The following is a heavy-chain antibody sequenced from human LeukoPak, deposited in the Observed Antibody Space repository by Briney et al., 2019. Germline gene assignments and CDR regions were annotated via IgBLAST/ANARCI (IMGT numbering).Heavy chain of an antibody. J-gene: IGHJ4*02. D-gene: IGHD3-9*01. V-gene: IGHV1-2*02. CDR3: ARVRYFDWLLPFDY. CDR1: GYTFTGYY. Sequence: ASVKASCKASGYTFTGYYMHWVRQAPGQGLEWMGWINPNSGGTNCAQKFQGRVTMTRDTSISTAYMELSRLRSDDTAVYYCARVRYFDWLLPFDYWGQGTLVTVSS. CDR2: INPNSGGT.